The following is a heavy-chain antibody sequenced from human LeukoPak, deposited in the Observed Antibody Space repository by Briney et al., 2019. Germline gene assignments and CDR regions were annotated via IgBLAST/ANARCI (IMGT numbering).Heavy chain of an antibody. Sequence: GGSLRLSCAASGFTFRSYAMNWVRQAPGKGLEWVSTISGSGGGTYYADFVKGRFTISRDNSKNTLYLQMNSLRAEDTAVYHCAKYPIGYDSSGPIDYWGQGTLVTVSS. V-gene: IGHV3-23*01. CDR2: ISGSGGGT. D-gene: IGHD3-22*01. CDR1: GFTFRSYA. J-gene: IGHJ4*02. CDR3: AKYPIGYDSSGPIDY.